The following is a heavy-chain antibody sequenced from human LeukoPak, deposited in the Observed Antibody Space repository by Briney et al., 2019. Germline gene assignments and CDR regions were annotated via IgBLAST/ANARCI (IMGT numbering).Heavy chain of an antibody. Sequence: PGESLRLSCAVSGFIVSSDYMSWVRQAPGKGLEWVSTIYSGGSTYYADSVKGRFTISRDISRNTVYLQMGSLRAEDTAVYFCARVHFPYGDFDYWGQGALVTVSS. D-gene: IGHD4-17*01. CDR3: ARVHFPYGDFDY. CDR1: GFIVSSDY. J-gene: IGHJ4*02. V-gene: IGHV3-53*01. CDR2: IYSGGST.